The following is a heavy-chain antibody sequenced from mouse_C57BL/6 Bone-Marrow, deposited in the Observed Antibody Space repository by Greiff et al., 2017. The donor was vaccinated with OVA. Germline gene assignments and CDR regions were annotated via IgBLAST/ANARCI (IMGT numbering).Heavy chain of an antibody. CDR3: AREDSNSVCWYCDV. V-gene: IGHV1-69*01. J-gene: IGHJ1*03. D-gene: IGHD2-5*01. CDR1: GYTFTSYW. Sequence: QVHVKQPGAELVMPGASVKLSCKASGYTFTSYWMHWVKQRPGQGLEWIGEIDPSDSYTNYNQKFKGKTTLTVDKSSSTASMQLSSLTSEDSAVYYCAREDSNSVCWYCDVWGTGTTVTVSA. CDR2: IDPSDSYT.